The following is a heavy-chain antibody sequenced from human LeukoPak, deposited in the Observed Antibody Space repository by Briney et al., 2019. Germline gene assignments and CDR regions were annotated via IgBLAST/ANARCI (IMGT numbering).Heavy chain of an antibody. CDR1: GYTFTSYG. CDR2: ISAYNGNT. V-gene: IGHV1-18*01. D-gene: IGHD3-16*02. J-gene: IGHJ2*01. CDR3: ARVSFDYVWGSYRPGYFDL. Sequence: ASVKVSCKASGYTFTSYGISWVRQAPGQGLEWVGWISAYNGNTNYAQKLQGRVTMTTDTSTSTAYMELRSLRSDDTAVYYCARVSFDYVWGSYRPGYFDLWGRGTLVTVSS.